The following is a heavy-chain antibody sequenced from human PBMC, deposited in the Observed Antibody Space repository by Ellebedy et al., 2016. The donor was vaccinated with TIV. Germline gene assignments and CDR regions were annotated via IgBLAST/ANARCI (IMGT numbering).Heavy chain of an antibody. CDR3: AREHLLPKWFDP. CDR1: GDSISSGAYY. V-gene: IGHV4-31*03. CDR2: INYSGST. Sequence: MPSETLSLTCTVSGDSISSGAYYWSWIRQHPGKDLEWIGYINYSGSTYYNPSLKSRVTMSVDTSKNQFSLKLKSVTAADTAVYYCAREHLLPKWFDPWGQGTLVTVSS. J-gene: IGHJ5*02.